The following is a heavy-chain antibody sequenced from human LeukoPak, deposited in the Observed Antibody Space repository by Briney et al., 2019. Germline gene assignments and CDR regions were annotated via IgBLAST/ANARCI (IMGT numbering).Heavy chain of an antibody. CDR2: INPNSGGT. CDR1: GYTFTGYY. J-gene: IGHJ4*02. CDR3: VVRCSGGSCYWGIRDFDY. D-gene: IGHD2-15*01. V-gene: IGHV1-2*04. Sequence: GASVKVSCKASGYTFTGYYMHWVRQAPGQGLEWMGWINPNSGGTNYAQKFQGWVTMTRDTSISTAYMELSRLRSDDTAVYYCVVRCSGGSCYWGIRDFDYWGQGALVTVSS.